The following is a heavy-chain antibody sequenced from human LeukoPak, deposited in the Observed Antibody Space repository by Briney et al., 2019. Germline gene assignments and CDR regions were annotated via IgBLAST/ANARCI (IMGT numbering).Heavy chain of an antibody. J-gene: IGHJ4*02. CDR3: ARDATFDY. CDR1: GFTFSSYA. Sequence: GGSLRLSCAASGFTFSSYAMHWVSQAPGKGLEYVSAISSNGGSTYYANSVKGRFTISRDNSKNTLYLQMGSLRAEDMAMYYCARDATFDYWGQGTLVTVSS. CDR2: ISSNGGST. V-gene: IGHV3-64*01.